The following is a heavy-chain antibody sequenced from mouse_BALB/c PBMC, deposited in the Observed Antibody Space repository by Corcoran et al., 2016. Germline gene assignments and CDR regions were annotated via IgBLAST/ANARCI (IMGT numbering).Heavy chain of an antibody. CDR3: ARNWDVGFAY. Sequence: EVKLLESGGGLVQPGGSLKLSCPASGFDFSRYWMSWVRQAPGKGLEWIGEINPDSSTINYTPSLKDKFIISRDNAKNTLYLQMSKVRSEDTALYYCARNWDVGFAYWGQGTLVTVSA. J-gene: IGHJ3*01. V-gene: IGHV4-1*02. CDR1: GFDFSRYW. D-gene: IGHD4-1*01. CDR2: INPDSSTI.